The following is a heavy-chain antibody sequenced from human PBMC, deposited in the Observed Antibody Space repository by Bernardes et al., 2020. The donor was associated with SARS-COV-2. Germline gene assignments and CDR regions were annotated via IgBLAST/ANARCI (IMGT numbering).Heavy chain of an antibody. Sequence: GGSLRLSCDISGTISSTHAMHWVRQGPGKGLEWVELVWYDGSETEYADSVRGRFTISRDNSRDMMYLQMDGLRVDDTGVYYCARVLDEWLESNTFDLWGQGTTVIVSS. CDR3: ARVLDEWLESNTFDL. CDR2: VWYDGSET. CDR1: GTISSTHA. V-gene: IGHV3-33*01. D-gene: IGHD3-3*01. J-gene: IGHJ3*01.